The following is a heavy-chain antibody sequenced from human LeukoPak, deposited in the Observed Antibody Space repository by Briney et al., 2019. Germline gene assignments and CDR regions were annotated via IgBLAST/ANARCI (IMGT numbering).Heavy chain of an antibody. CDR2: IYTSGGT. CDR1: GDSISSYY. Sequence: SETLSLTCTVSGDSISSYYWSWIRQPPGKGLEWIGYIYTSGGTNYIPSLKGRVTISIDTSKNQFSLKLSSVTAADSAVYYCARLTRLSASPDRYYLDYWGQGTLVTVSS. CDR3: ARLTRLSASPDRYYLDY. V-gene: IGHV4-4*09. D-gene: IGHD3-16*02. J-gene: IGHJ4*02.